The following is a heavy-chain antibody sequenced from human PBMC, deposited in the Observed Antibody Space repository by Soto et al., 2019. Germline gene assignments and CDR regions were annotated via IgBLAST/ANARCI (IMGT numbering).Heavy chain of an antibody. CDR2: INRSGGT. Sequence: QVHLEQWGAGLLKPSETLSLTCAFYGGSLNGLYWSWIRQAPGKGLEWIGEINRSGGTNFDPSLKSRATISVDSSKNQFSLNLASVTAADTAVYYCARVPIVGDTFFDYWGQGSQVNVSS. CDR3: ARVPIVGDTFFDY. D-gene: IGHD1-26*01. J-gene: IGHJ4*02. V-gene: IGHV4-34*01. CDR1: GGSLNGLY.